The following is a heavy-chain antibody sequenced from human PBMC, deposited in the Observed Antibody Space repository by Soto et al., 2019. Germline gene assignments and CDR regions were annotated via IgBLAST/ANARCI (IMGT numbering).Heavy chain of an antibody. V-gene: IGHV3-23*01. D-gene: IGHD2-2*01. Sequence: HPGGSLRLSCAASGFTFSSYAMSWVRQAPGKGLEWVSAISGSGGSTYYADSVKGRFTISRDNSKNTLYLQMNSLRAEDTAVYYCAKVGLCSSTSCYSLGWFDPWGQGTLVTVSS. CDR2: ISGSGGST. J-gene: IGHJ5*02. CDR1: GFTFSSYA. CDR3: AKVGLCSSTSCYSLGWFDP.